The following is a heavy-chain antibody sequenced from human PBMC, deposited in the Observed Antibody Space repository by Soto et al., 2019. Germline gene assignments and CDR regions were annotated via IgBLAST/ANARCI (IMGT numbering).Heavy chain of an antibody. J-gene: IGHJ4*02. V-gene: IGHV1-2*02. CDR1: GYTFTGYY. Sequence: GASVKVSCKASGYTFTGYYMHWVRQAPGQGLEWRGWISPASGDTTYAQKFQGRVTMTRDTSISTAYMELIRLTSDDTAVYSCARGEYRYGQYCFDSWGQGTLVTSPQ. CDR2: ISPASGDT. D-gene: IGHD5-18*01. CDR3: ARGEYRYGQYCFDS.